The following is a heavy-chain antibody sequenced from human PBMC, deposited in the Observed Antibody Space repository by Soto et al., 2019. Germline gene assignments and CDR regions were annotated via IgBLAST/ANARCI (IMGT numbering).Heavy chain of an antibody. CDR3: ERHPRYSYAYPLDY. D-gene: IGHD5-18*01. Sequence: PWETLSLTSTVSGGHLRRYYWGWVRQPTGKGLELIGNIYYSGSINYKPSLKSRVTISVDTSKTQFSLKLSSVTAADTSVYYCERHPRYSYAYPLDYWGQGTLVTVS. J-gene: IGHJ4*02. CDR1: GGHLRRYY. V-gene: IGHV4-59*08. CDR2: IYYSGSI.